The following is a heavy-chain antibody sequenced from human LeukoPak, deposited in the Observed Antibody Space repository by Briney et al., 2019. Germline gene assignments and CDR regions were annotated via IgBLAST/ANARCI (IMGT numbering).Heavy chain of an antibody. D-gene: IGHD2-21*02. CDR2: ISSSSSTI. CDR3: ASLPRVVVTATPPPDY. J-gene: IGHJ4*02. CDR1: GFTFSSYS. Sequence: PGGSLRLSCAASGFTFSSYSMNWVRQAPGKGLEWVSYISSSSSTIYYADSVKGRFTISRDNAKNSLYLQMNSLRAEDTAVYYCASLPRVVVTATPPPDYWGQGTLVTVSS. V-gene: IGHV3-48*01.